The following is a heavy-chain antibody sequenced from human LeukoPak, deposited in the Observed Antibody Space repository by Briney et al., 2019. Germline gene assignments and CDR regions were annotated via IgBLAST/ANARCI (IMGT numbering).Heavy chain of an antibody. J-gene: IGHJ4*02. D-gene: IGHD3-10*01. Sequence: GGSLRLSCAASGFTFSSNSMNWVRQAPGKGLEWVSSISSSSSYIYYADSVKGRFTTSRDNAKNFLFLQLSNLRAEDTALYYCAREHWFGELGTWGQGTLVSVSS. V-gene: IGHV3-21*01. CDR1: GFTFSSNS. CDR2: ISSSSSYI. CDR3: AREHWFGELGT.